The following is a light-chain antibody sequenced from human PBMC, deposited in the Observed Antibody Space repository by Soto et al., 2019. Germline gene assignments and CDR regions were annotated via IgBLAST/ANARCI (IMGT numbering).Light chain of an antibody. CDR3: QQYGSSPTWT. CDR1: QSVSSSY. CDR2: GAS. V-gene: IGKV3-20*01. J-gene: IGKJ1*01. Sequence: EIVLTQSPGTLSLSPGERATLSCRASQSVSSSYLAWYQQKPGQAPRLLIHGASSRATGIPDRFSGSGSGTDFTLTISRLGPEDFAVYYCQQYGSSPTWTFGQGTKVEIK.